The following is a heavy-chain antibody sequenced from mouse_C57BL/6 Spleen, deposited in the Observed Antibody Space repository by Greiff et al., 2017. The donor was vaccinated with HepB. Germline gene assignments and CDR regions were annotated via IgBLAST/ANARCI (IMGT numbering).Heavy chain of an antibody. Sequence: QVQLQQPGAELVMPGASVKLSCKAPGYTFTSYWMHWVKQRPGQGLEWIGEIDPSDSYTNYNQKFKGKSTLTVDKSSSTAYMQLSSLTSEDSAVYYCARGGTVYFDYWGQGTTLTVSS. CDR1: GYTFTSYW. V-gene: IGHV1-69*01. J-gene: IGHJ2*01. CDR2: IDPSDSYT. D-gene: IGHD4-1*01. CDR3: ARGGTVYFDY.